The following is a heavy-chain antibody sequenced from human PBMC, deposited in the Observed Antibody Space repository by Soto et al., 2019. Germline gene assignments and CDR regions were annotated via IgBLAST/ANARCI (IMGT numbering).Heavy chain of an antibody. V-gene: IGHV3-48*01. D-gene: IGHD5-12*01. Sequence: GGSLGLSCAASGYTFCSYSMNWVRQAPGKGLEWVSYISSSSSTIYYADSVKGRFTISRDNAKNSLYLQMNSLRAEDTAVYYCARNTRGYNGYDYGFDPWGQGTLVTVSS. CDR1: GYTFCSYS. CDR3: ARNTRGYNGYDYGFDP. J-gene: IGHJ5*02. CDR2: ISSSSSTI.